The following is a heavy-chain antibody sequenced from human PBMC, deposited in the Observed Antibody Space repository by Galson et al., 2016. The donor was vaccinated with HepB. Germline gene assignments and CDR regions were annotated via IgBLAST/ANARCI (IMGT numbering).Heavy chain of an antibody. Sequence: SLRLSCAASGFSFSNSGMSWVRQAPGRGLEWVSGITRSGDATHCADFVKGRFTISRDNSKNTLYLYMNNLTAGDTAIYYCGKHGGFDYWGQGALVIVSS. D-gene: IGHD3-16*01. CDR1: GFSFSNSG. CDR2: ITRSGDAT. V-gene: IGHV3-23*01. CDR3: GKHGGFDY. J-gene: IGHJ4*02.